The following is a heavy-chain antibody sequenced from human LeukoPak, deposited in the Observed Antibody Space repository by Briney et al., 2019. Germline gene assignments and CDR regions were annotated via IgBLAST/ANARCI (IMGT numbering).Heavy chain of an antibody. CDR1: GDSVSRNDAA. D-gene: IGHD6-6*01. V-gene: IGHV6-1*01. CDR2: THYGSGWIN. Sequence: SQTLSLTCAISGDSVSRNDAAWNWIRQSPSRGLEWLGRTHYGSGWINDYAVSLGSRIVVSADTSKNQFSLQLNSVTHEDTAVYYCARGRRVYYGMDVWGQGTTVTVSS. J-gene: IGHJ6*02. CDR3: ARGRRVYYGMDV.